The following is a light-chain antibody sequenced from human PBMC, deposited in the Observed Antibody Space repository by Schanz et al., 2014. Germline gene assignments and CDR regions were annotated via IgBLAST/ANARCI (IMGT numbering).Light chain of an antibody. J-gene: IGKJ4*01. CDR2: RTS. Sequence: RVMTQSPATLSVSPGETATLSCWASHGIRGNLAWYQQKPGQTPRLLIYRTSMRAAGVPARFSGSGSGTDFTLTGSSWRAKDAEFYYGNKYDEWPLTFGGGTKVEIK. CDR1: HGIRGN. V-gene: IGKV3-15*01. CDR3: NKYDEWPLT.